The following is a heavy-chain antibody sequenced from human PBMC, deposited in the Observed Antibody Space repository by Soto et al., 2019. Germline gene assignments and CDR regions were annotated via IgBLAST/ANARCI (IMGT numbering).Heavy chain of an antibody. CDR1: GYTFTSYG. V-gene: IGHV1-18*04. CDR2: ISAYNGNT. CDR3: ARGSLVITAPPDY. D-gene: IGHD1-20*01. J-gene: IGHJ4*02. Sequence: QVQVVQSGAEVKKPGASVKVSCNVSGYTFTSYGINWVRQAPGQGLEWMGWISAYNGNTIYAENLQGRVTMTTDTPTSTAYMELRGLTSDDTALYYCARGSLVITAPPDYWGQGTLVTVSS.